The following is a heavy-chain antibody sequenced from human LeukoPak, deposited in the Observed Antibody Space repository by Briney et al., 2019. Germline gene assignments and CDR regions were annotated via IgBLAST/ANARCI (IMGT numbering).Heavy chain of an antibody. J-gene: IGHJ4*02. CDR1: GGSISSGGYY. V-gene: IGHV4-31*03. CDR3: ARGNRHYYDSSGYYYGALFDY. CDR2: IYYSGST. D-gene: IGHD3-22*01. Sequence: SETLSLTCTVSGGSISSGGYYWSWIRQHPGKGLGWIGYIYYSGSTYYNPSLKSRVTISVDTSKNQFSLKLSSVTAADTAVYYCARGNRHYYDSSGYYYGALFDYWGQGTPVTVSS.